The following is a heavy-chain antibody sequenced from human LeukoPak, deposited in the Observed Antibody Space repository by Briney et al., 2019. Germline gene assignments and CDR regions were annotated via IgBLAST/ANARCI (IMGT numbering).Heavy chain of an antibody. CDR1: GFTFSSYA. V-gene: IGHV3-30-3*01. CDR3: ARDRDIVATAFDY. J-gene: IGHJ4*02. D-gene: IGHD5-12*01. CDR2: ISYDGSNK. Sequence: PGRSLRLSCAASGFTFSSYAMHWVRQAPGKGLEWVAVISYDGSNKYYADSVKGRFTISRDNSKNTLYLQMNSLRAEDTAVYYCARDRDIVATAFDYWGQGTLVTVSS.